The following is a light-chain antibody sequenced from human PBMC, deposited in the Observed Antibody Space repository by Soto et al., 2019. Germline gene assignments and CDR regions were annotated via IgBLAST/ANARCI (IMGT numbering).Light chain of an antibody. CDR2: DVS. J-gene: IGLJ1*01. Sequence: SALTQPRSVSGSPGQSVTISCTGTSSDVGGYHYVSWYQQHPGKAPRLMIYDVSERPSGVPDRFSGSKSGNTASLTISGLQAEDEADYYCSSYAGSFTLYVFGTGTKVTVL. V-gene: IGLV2-11*01. CDR3: SSYAGSFTLYV. CDR1: SSDVGGYHY.